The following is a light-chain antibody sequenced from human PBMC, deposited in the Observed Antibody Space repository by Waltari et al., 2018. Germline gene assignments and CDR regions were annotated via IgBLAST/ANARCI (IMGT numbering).Light chain of an antibody. Sequence: SYVLTQPPSVSVAPGQTARIPWGGNHIASKNVPWYQQKPGQAPVLAVYSDSDRPSGIPERFSGSNSGNTATLTISRVEAGDEADYYCQVWDSSSDHVVFGGGTKLTVL. CDR2: SDS. V-gene: IGLV3-21*02. J-gene: IGLJ2*01. CDR1: HIASKN. CDR3: QVWDSSSDHVV.